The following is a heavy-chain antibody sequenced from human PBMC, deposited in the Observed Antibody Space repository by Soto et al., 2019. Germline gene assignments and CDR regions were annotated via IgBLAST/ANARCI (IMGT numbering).Heavy chain of an antibody. CDR3: AAVVPGAELWWFDP. CDR1: GRSITSVGYY. V-gene: IGHV4-31*02. Sequence: SETLSLTCTISGRSITSVGYYWSWIRQHPGKGLEWIGYIYYNGNTYYNPSLKSRVTISVDTSKNQFSLRLSPVTAADTAVYYCAAVVPGAELWWFDPWGQGTLVTVSS. J-gene: IGHJ5*02. D-gene: IGHD2-2*01. CDR2: IYYNGNT.